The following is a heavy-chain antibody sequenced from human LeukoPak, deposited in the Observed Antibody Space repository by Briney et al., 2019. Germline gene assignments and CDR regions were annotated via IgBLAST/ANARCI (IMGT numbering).Heavy chain of an antibody. V-gene: IGHV4-59*11. CDR1: GGSMSRHH. Sequence: SETLPLTCSASGGSMSRHHRSWIRQPPGKGLEWIGYVYYSGSTTYNPSLKSRVTISLDMSKNQFSLKLTSVTAADTAVYHCARQQGWFDPWGQGILVTVSS. CDR3: ARQQGWFDP. D-gene: IGHD1/OR15-1a*01. J-gene: IGHJ5*02. CDR2: VYYSGST.